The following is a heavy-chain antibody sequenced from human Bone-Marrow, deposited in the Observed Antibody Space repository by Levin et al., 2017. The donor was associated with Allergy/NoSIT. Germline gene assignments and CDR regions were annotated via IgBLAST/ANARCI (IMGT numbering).Heavy chain of an antibody. CDR3: AKGGCRATSCLDY. J-gene: IGHJ4*02. CDR2: INSGGSAT. V-gene: IGHV3-74*01. D-gene: IGHD2-2*01. Sequence: SCAVSGFTFSTYWMHWVRQAPGKGLVWVSRINSGGSATDYADSVKGRFTISRDNARNTLYLQMNSLSAEDTAVYYCAKGGCRATSCLDYWGQGTLVTVSS. CDR1: GFTFSTYW.